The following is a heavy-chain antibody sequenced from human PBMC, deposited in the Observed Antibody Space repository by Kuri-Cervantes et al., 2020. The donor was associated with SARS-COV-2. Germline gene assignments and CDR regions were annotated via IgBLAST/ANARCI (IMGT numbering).Heavy chain of an antibody. CDR1: GFTFSSYG. CDR2: ISYDGSNK. CDR3: AKEERAASDY. J-gene: IGHJ4*02. V-gene: IGHV3-30*18. Sequence: GGSLRLSCAASGFTFSSYGMHWVRQAPGKGLEWVAVISYDGSNKYYADSVKGRFTISRDNSKNTLYLQMNSLRAEDTAVYYCAKEERAASDYWGQGTLVTRLL.